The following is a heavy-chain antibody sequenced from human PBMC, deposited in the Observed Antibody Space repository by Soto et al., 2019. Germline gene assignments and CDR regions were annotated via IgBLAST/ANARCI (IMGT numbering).Heavy chain of an antibody. D-gene: IGHD3-3*01. J-gene: IGHJ6*02. CDR3: ARDIRLLRFLDFYYYYGMDV. CDR1: GLAFSSCA. Sequence: LRLSCAASGLAFSSCAMHWVRQAPGKGLEWVAVISYDGSNKYYADSVKGRFTISRGNSKNTLYLQMNSLRAEDTAAYYCARDIRLLRFLDFYYYYGMDVWGQGTTVTVSS. V-gene: IGHV3-30-3*01. CDR2: ISYDGSNK.